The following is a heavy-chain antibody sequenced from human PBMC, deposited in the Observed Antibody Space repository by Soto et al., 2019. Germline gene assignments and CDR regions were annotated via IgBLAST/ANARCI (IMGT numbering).Heavy chain of an antibody. CDR1: GDAISNSRFC. V-gene: IGHV4-39*01. Sequence: SETLSLTCSVSGDAISNSRFCGAWIRQRPGEGLQWIGSIYHTGNAYSNPSLKSRVTISVDTSKNQFSLKLTSVTAADAALYYCARDFFDSSDYTTNWFDPWGQGTLVTVS. CDR2: IYHTGNA. J-gene: IGHJ5*02. CDR3: ARDFFDSSDYTTNWFDP. D-gene: IGHD3-22*01.